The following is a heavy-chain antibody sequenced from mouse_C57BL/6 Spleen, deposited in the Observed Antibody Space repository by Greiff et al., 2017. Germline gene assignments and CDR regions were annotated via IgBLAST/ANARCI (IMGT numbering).Heavy chain of an antibody. CDR2: IRSKSNNYAT. CDR3: VRHYYDEAY. J-gene: IGHJ3*01. V-gene: IGHV10-1*01. Sequence: ELQLVESGGGLVQPKGSLKLSCAASGFSFNTYAMNWVRQAPGKGLEWVARIRSKSNNYATYYADSVNDRFTISRDDSESMLYLQMNNLKTEDTAMYYCVRHYYDEAYWGQGTLVTVSA. D-gene: IGHD1-1*01. CDR1: GFSFNTYA.